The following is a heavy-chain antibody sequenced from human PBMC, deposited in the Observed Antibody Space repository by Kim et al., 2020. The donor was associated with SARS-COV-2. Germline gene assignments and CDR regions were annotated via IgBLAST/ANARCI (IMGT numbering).Heavy chain of an antibody. Sequence: GGSLRLSCAASGFTFSNYAMSWVRQAPGKGLEWVSSISGSGTNTYYADSVKGRFTISRDNSRNTLYLHMNSLRAEDTAVYYCAKGILAAGTFHYYYYGRDVWGQGTTVTVSS. J-gene: IGHJ6*02. CDR2: ISGSGTNT. CDR1: GFTFSNYA. V-gene: IGHV3-23*01. D-gene: IGHD6-13*01. CDR3: AKGILAAGTFHYYYYGRDV.